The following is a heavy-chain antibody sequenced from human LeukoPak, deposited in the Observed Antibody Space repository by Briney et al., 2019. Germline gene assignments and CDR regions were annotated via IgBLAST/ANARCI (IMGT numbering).Heavy chain of an antibody. CDR3: ARDRKTTDYYYMDV. J-gene: IGHJ6*03. CDR1: GYSISNGYF. V-gene: IGHV4-38-2*02. CDR2: IYHSGSI. D-gene: IGHD4-11*01. Sequence: SETLSLTCSVSGYSISNGYFWGWIRQPPGKGLECIGTIYHSGSIYYNPSLKGRVTISVDTSKNQFSLKLSSVTAADTAVYYCARDRKTTDYYYMDVWGKGTTVTVSS.